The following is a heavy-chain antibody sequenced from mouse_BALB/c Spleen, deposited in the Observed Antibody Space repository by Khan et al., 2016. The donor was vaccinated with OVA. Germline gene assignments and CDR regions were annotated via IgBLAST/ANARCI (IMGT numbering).Heavy chain of an antibody. CDR2: VTYSGNT. Sequence: EVKLLESGPSLVKPSQTLSLTCSVTGDSITSGFWNWIRKFPGNKFEYMGYVTYSGNTYYNPSLKSRISITRDTSKSQYYLQLYSVTTEDTATYFCARSYGSWTMDYWGQGTSVTVSS. CDR1: GDSITSGF. D-gene: IGHD1-1*01. V-gene: IGHV3-8*02. J-gene: IGHJ4*01. CDR3: ARSYGSWTMDY.